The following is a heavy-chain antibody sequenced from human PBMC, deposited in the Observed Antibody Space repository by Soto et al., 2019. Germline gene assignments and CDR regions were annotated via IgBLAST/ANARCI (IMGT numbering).Heavy chain of an antibody. Sequence: QVQLVESGGGVVQPGRSLRLSCAVSGVTLSRYGMQWVRQAPGKGLEWVAVVSSDGNTKFYADSVKGRFTISKDNSKNTLFLQMNSLRTEDTAVYYCAKESGGETYAAYLDYWGQGTLVTVSS. CDR1: GVTLSRYG. CDR3: AKESGGETYAAYLDY. V-gene: IGHV3-30*18. D-gene: IGHD2-21*01. J-gene: IGHJ4*02. CDR2: VSSDGNTK.